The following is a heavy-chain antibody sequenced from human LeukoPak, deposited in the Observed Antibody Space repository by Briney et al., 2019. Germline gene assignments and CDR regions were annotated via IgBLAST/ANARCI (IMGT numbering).Heavy chain of an antibody. V-gene: IGHV5-51*01. CDR2: IYPGDSET. CDR3: GRYSSGWYGGFDY. Sequence: GASLQISCYGSGCGFTSCYYGCGRQMPGKGLEWMGIIYPGDSETRYSPSFKGQVTISADRSISTAYLQWSSLKASDTAMYYCGRYSSGWYGGFDYWGQGTLVTVSS. CDR1: GCGFTSCY. D-gene: IGHD6-19*01. J-gene: IGHJ4*02.